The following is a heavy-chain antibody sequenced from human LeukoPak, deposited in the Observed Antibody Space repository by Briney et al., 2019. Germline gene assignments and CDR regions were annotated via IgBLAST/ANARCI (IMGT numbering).Heavy chain of an antibody. CDR1: GFTFSTYA. J-gene: IGHJ6*03. V-gene: IGHV3-30*02. Sequence: GRSLRLSCAASGFTFSTYAMHWVRQAPGKGLEWVAFIRYDGSNKYYADSVKGRFTISRDNSKNTLYLQMNSLRAEDTAVYYCAKGGNYNSYYYYMDVWGKGTTVTVSS. CDR3: AKGGNYNSYYYYMDV. D-gene: IGHD5-24*01. CDR2: IRYDGSNK.